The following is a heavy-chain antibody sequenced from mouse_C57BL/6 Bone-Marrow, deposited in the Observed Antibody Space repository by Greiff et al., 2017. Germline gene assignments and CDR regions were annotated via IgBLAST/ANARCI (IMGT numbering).Heavy chain of an antibody. D-gene: IGHD4-1*01. CDR3: ARGNWADYAMDY. CDR2: IYPGDGDT. CDR1: GYAFSSSW. V-gene: IGHV1-82*01. Sequence: QVHVKQSGPELVKPGASVKISCKASGYAFSSSWMNWVKQRPGKGLEWIGRIYPGDGDTNYNGKFKGKATLTVEKSSSTVYLELSRLTSDDSAVYYCARGNWADYAMDYWGQGTSVTVSS. J-gene: IGHJ4*01.